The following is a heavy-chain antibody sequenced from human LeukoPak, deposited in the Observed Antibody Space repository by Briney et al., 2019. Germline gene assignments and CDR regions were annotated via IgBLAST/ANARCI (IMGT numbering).Heavy chain of an antibody. CDR3: ARTGDGSDYFDY. J-gene: IGHJ4*02. V-gene: IGHV1-69*01. CDR1: GGTFSSYA. D-gene: IGHD5-24*01. Sequence: SVKVSCKASGGTFSSYAISWVRQAPGQGLEWMGGIIPIFGTANYAQKFQGRVTITADESTSTAYMELSSLRSEDTAVYYCARTGDGSDYFDYWGQGTLVTVSS. CDR2: IIPIFGTA.